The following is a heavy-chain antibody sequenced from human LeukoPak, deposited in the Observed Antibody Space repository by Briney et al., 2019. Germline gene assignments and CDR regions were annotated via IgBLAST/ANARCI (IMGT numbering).Heavy chain of an antibody. D-gene: IGHD3-16*02. J-gene: IGHJ4*02. Sequence: PSETLSLTCAVYGGSFGDYYWSWIRQPPGKGLEWIGEINHSGSTNYNPSLKSRVTISVDTSKNQFSLKLSSVTAADTAVYYCARVGYDYVWGSYRYKHYFDYWGQGTLVTVSS. V-gene: IGHV4-34*01. CDR3: ARVGYDYVWGSYRYKHYFDY. CDR1: GGSFGDYY. CDR2: INHSGST.